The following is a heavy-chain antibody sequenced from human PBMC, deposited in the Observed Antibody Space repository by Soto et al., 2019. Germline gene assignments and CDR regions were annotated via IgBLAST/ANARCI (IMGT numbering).Heavy chain of an antibody. J-gene: IGHJ2*01. D-gene: IGHD3-22*01. V-gene: IGHV1-69*12. CDR3: ARDRIGTMIVVVTSGFDL. CDR1: GGTFSSYA. Sequence: QVQLVQSGAEVKKPGSSVKVSCKASGGTFSSYAISWVRQAPGQGLEWMGGIIPIFGTANYAQKFQGRVTITADESTSTAYMELSSLRSEDTDVYYCARDRIGTMIVVVTSGFDLWGRGTLVTVSS. CDR2: IIPIFGTA.